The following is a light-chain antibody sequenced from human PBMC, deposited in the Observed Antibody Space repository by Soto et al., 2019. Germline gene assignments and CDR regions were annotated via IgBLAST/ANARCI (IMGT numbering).Light chain of an antibody. V-gene: IGKV3-15*01. CDR1: ESVHRN. CDR3: QSYSNWPPT. J-gene: IGKJ3*01. Sequence: EVVMTQSPATLSVSPGERVTLSCRASESVHRNLAWYQQKPGQGPSLLIYYASTRATGVPDRFTGSGSGTECTLTISSLQSEDCGVYHCQSYSNWPPTFGPGTKVEIK. CDR2: YAS.